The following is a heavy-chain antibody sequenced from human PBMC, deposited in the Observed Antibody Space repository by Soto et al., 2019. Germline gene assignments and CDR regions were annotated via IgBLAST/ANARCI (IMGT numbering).Heavy chain of an antibody. Sequence: GGSLRLSCAASGFTFSSYWMSWVRQAPGKGLEWVANIKQDGSEKYYVDSVKGRFTISRDNAKNSLYLQVNSLRAEDTAVYYCARAYSSTSRKVFDYWGQGTLVTVSS. J-gene: IGHJ4*02. CDR2: IKQDGSEK. CDR1: GFTFSSYW. V-gene: IGHV3-7*01. D-gene: IGHD2-2*01. CDR3: ARAYSSTSRKVFDY.